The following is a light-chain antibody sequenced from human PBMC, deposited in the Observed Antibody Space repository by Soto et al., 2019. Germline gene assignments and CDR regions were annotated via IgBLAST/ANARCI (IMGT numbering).Light chain of an antibody. CDR2: GAF. Sequence: EIVMTQAPATLHVSTDERATLACRASQSCNNNLAWYQQKPCQDPRLIIYGAFTRATGIPARFSGSGSGTEFTLTISSLQSEDFAVHYCHQYNNSAPYTFGQGKKLEIK. J-gene: IGKJ2*01. CDR1: QSCNNN. CDR3: HQYNNSAPYT. V-gene: IGKV3-15*01.